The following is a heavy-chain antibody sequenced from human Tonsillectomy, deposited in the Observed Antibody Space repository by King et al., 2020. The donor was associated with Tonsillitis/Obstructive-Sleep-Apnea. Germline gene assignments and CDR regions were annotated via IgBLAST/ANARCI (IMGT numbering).Heavy chain of an antibody. D-gene: IGHD3-16*01. V-gene: IGHV1-2*02. CDR3: AIPFGMPFGGGFDL. CDR1: GYTFTGYY. Sequence: VQLVESGAEVKKPGASVKVSCKASGYTFTGYYMHWVRQAPGQGLEWMGWINPNSGGTKYAQKFQGRVTMTRDTSISTASMELTRLRSDDTPVYYCAIPFGMPFGGGFDLWGQGTLVTVSS. CDR2: INPNSGGT. J-gene: IGHJ5*02.